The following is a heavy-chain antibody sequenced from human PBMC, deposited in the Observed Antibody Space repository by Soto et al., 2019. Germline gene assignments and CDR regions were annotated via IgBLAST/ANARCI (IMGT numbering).Heavy chain of an antibody. CDR3: ARDQRRHSSSWYLVYYYYYGMDV. V-gene: IGHV1-18*01. Sequence: GASVKVSCKASGYTFTSYGISWVRQAPGQGLEWMGWISAYNGNTNYAQKLQGRVTMTTDTSTSTAYMELRSLRSDDTAVYYCARDQRRHSSSWYLVYYYYYGMDVWGQGTTVTVSS. CDR2: ISAYNGNT. CDR1: GYTFTSYG. J-gene: IGHJ6*02. D-gene: IGHD6-13*01.